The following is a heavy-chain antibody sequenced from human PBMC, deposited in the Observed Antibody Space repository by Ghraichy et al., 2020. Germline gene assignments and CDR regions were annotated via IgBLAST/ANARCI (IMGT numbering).Heavy chain of an antibody. CDR1: GFSFDDYA. CDR2: ISWSSGSM. Sequence: GGSLRLSCAASGFSFDDYAMYWVRQAPGKGLEWVSGISWSSGSMGYADSVKGRFTISRDNAKNSLYLQMNSLRAEDTALYYCVKGGSSSVFSYFDFWGQGTLVTVSS. CDR3: VKGGSSSVFSYFDF. D-gene: IGHD6-6*01. V-gene: IGHV3-9*01. J-gene: IGHJ4*02.